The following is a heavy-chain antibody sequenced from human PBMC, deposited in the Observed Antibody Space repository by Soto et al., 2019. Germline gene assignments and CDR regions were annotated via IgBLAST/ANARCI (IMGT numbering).Heavy chain of an antibody. CDR1: GGTFSSYA. V-gene: IGHV1-69*13. CDR3: ARDPRTYYDFWSGYYRARMDV. Sequence: GASVKVSCKASGGTFSSYAIRWVRQAPGQGLEWMGGIIPIFGTATYAQKFQGRVTITADESTSTAYMELSSLRSEDTAVYYCARDPRTYYDFWSGYYRARMDVWGQGTTVTVPS. D-gene: IGHD3-3*01. CDR2: IIPIFGTA. J-gene: IGHJ6*02.